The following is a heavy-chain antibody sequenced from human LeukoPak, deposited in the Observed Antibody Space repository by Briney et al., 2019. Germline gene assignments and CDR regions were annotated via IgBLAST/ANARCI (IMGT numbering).Heavy chain of an antibody. J-gene: IGHJ4*02. CDR3: VRGVPVTPGIDY. D-gene: IGHD2-2*01. CDR1: GFTFSTYC. V-gene: IGHV3-74*01. Sequence: GGSLRLSCAASGFTFSTYCMHWVRQPPGKGLVWVSQICTDETTIRYADSVKGRFTISRDNAKNTLYLQMSSLRVEDTAVYYCVRGVPVTPGIDYWGQGTLVTVST. CDR2: ICTDETTI.